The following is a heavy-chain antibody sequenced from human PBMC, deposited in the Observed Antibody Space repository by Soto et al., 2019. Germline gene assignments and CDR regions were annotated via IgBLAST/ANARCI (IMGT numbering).Heavy chain of an antibody. CDR2: IDPSDSQT. CDR1: GYSFAGYW. J-gene: IGHJ6*02. CDR3: ARHEATYYNFYGMDV. V-gene: IGHV5-10-1*01. Sequence: GESLKISCKGSGYSFAGYWITWVRQKPGKGLEWMGWIDPSDSQTYYSPSFRGHVTISVTKSITTVFLQWSSLKASDTAMYYCARHEATYYNFYGMDVWGQGTTVTVSS.